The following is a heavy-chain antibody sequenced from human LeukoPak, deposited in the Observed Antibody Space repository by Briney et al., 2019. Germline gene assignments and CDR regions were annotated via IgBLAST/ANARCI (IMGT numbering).Heavy chain of an antibody. Sequence: GGSLRLSCAASGFTFANAWMSWVRQAPGKGLEWVAVIWYDGSNKYYADSVKGRFTISRDNSKNTLYLQMNSLRAEDTAVYYCARDVPAYYYDSSGYTDAFDIWGQGTMVTVSS. CDR3: ARDVPAYYYDSSGYTDAFDI. J-gene: IGHJ3*02. D-gene: IGHD3-22*01. V-gene: IGHV3-33*08. CDR2: IWYDGSNK. CDR1: GFTFANAW.